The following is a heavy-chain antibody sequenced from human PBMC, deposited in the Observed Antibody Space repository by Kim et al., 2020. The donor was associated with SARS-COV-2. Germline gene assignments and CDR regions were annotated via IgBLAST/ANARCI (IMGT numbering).Heavy chain of an antibody. V-gene: IGHV3-23*01. CDR3: AKDGGGCYTSGWYYFDH. CDR2: ISGSSGKT. D-gene: IGHD6-19*01. Sequence: GGSLRLSCAASGFTFSTYALTWVRQAPGKGLELVSSISGSSGKTYYADSVKGRFTISTDTSKHTLYLQMKSLRVEDTAVYFCAKDGGGCYTSGWYYFDHWGQGTLVTVSS. CDR1: GFTFSTYA. J-gene: IGHJ4*02.